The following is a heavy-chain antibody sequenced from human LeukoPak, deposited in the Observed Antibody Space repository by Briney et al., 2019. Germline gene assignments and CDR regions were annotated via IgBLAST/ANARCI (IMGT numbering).Heavy chain of an antibody. CDR3: AKGIYDSGSYYSNYYYNMDV. V-gene: IGHV3-21*04. Sequence: GGSLRLSCAASGFTFSSYSMNWVRQAPGKGLEWVSSISSSSSYIYYADSVKGRFSISRDNSKNTLYLQMNSLRAEDTALYYCAKGIYDSGSYYSNYYYNMDVWGKGTMVTISS. J-gene: IGHJ6*03. CDR1: GFTFSSYS. CDR2: ISSSSSYI. D-gene: IGHD3-10*01.